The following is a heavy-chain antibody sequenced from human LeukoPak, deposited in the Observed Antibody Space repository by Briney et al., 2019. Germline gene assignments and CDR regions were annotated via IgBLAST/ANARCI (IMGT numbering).Heavy chain of an antibody. D-gene: IGHD3-16*01. Sequence: PGGSLKLSCVASGFTFSGSAVHWVRQSSVKGLEWVGHIDKKDNLYATAYAESVKGRFTISRDDSKDTAFLHMDSLKTEDTALYYCTRDRGTYNWLDPWGQGTLVTVSS. J-gene: IGHJ5*02. CDR3: TRDRGTYNWLDP. CDR1: GFTFSGSA. CDR2: IDKKDNLYAT. V-gene: IGHV3-73*01.